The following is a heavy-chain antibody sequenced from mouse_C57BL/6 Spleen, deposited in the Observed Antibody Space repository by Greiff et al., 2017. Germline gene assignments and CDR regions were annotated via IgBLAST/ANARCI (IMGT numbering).Heavy chain of an antibody. CDR2: IYPSDSET. Sequence: QVQLQQPGAELVRPGSSVTLSCKASGYTFTSYWMDWVKQRPGQGLEWIGNIYPSDSETHYNQKFKDKATLTVDKSSSTAYMQLSSLTSEDSAVYYCARRDYYYAMDYWGQGTSVTVSS. J-gene: IGHJ4*01. D-gene: IGHD2-4*01. CDR3: ARRDYYYAMDY. CDR1: GYTFTSYW. V-gene: IGHV1-61*01.